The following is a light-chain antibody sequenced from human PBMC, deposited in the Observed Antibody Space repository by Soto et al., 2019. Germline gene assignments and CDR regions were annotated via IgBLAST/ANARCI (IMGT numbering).Light chain of an antibody. CDR2: DAS. V-gene: IGKV3-11*01. Sequence: EIVLTQSPATLSLSPGERATLSCRASQSVSSYLAWYQQKPGQAPRLLIYDASNRATGIPARFSGSGSGTDFTLTISRLEAEDFAVYFRPPRSHWPPGFTFGPGTKVDIK. J-gene: IGKJ3*01. CDR3: PPRSHWPPGFT. CDR1: QSVSSY.